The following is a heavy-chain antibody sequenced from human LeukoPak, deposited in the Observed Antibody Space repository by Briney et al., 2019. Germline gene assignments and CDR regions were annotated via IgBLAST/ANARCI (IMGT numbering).Heavy chain of an antibody. CDR2: IYYSGST. V-gene: IGHV4-59*01. CDR3: ARGLRIDNWFDP. J-gene: IGHJ5*02. Sequence: SETLSLTCTVSGGSISSYYWSWIRQPPGQGLEWIGYIYYSGSTNYNPSLKSRVTISVDTSKNQFSLKLSSVTAADTAVYYCARGLRIDNWFDPWGQGTLVTVSS. CDR1: GGSISSYY. D-gene: IGHD5-12*01.